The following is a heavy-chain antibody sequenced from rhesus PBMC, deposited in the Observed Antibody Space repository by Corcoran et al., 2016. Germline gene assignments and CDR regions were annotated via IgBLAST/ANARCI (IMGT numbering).Heavy chain of an antibody. CDR1: GYSISSNY. CDR2: IYGISGST. Sequence: QVQLQESGPGLVKPSETLSLTCAVSGYSISSNYWSWIRQPPGKGLEWIGYIYGISGSTYYNPSLKSRVTISTDTSKNQFSLKLSSVTAADTAVYYCARDWGGYPFDYWGQGVLVTVSS. J-gene: IGHJ4*01. V-gene: IGHV4-147*01. CDR3: ARDWGGYPFDY. D-gene: IGHD1-44*02.